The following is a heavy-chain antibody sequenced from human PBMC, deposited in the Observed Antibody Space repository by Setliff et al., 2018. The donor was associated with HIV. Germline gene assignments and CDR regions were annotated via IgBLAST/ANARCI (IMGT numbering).Heavy chain of an antibody. CDR2: ISYDGSNK. V-gene: IGHV3-30*07. J-gene: IGHJ6*02. CDR1: GFTFSSYA. Sequence: GGSLRLSCAASGFTFSSYAMHWVRQAPGKGLEWVAVISYDGSNKYYADSVKGRFTISRDNSKNSLYLQMNSLRGEDTAVCFCARPTNIDTLYYGSQSFYMYYYGMDVWGQGTTVTVSS. CDR3: ARPTNIDTLYYGSQSFYMYYYGMDV. D-gene: IGHD3-10*01.